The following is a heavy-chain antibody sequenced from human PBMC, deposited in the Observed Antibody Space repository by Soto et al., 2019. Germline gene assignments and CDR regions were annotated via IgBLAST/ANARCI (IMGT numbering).Heavy chain of an antibody. Sequence: SETLSLTCTASGGSMRNYFWTWIRQPPGKGLEWIGYIHYSGTTSFFPSYNPSLRSRVTISEDTSKNQFSLKLLSVTTADTAVYFCAAGEASSRNLAPYYLDFWGQGTLVTVS. V-gene: IGHV4-59*01. CDR3: AAGEASSRNLAPYYLDF. J-gene: IGHJ4*02. CDR1: GGSMRNYF. CDR2: IHYSGTT. D-gene: IGHD6-13*01.